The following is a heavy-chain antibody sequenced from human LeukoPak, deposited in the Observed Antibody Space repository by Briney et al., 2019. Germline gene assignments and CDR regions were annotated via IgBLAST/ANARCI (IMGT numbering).Heavy chain of an antibody. CDR1: GYSISSGYY. CDR3: ARYAWGTAADPY. Sequence: SETLSLTCAVSGYSISSGYYWGWIRQPPRKGLEWIGSIYHSGSTYYNPSLSSGVTTSVDTSKNQFSLKLSSVTAADTAVYYCARYAWGTAADPYWGQGTLVTVSS. V-gene: IGHV4-38-2*01. D-gene: IGHD3-16*01. J-gene: IGHJ4*02. CDR2: IYHSGST.